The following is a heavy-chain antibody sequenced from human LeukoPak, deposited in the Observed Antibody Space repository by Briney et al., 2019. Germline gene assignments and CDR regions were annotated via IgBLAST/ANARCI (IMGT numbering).Heavy chain of an antibody. V-gene: IGHV3-21*01. D-gene: IGHD3-3*01. CDR2: ISSSSSYI. CDR1: GFTFSSYS. CDR3: AREGYDFWSGYYTVAYYFDY. Sequence: GSLRLSCAASGFTFSSYSMNWVRQAPGKGLEWVSSISSSSSYIYYADSVKGRFTISRDNAKNSLYLQMNSLRAEDTAVYYCAREGYDFWSGYYTVAYYFDYWGQGTLVTVSS. J-gene: IGHJ4*02.